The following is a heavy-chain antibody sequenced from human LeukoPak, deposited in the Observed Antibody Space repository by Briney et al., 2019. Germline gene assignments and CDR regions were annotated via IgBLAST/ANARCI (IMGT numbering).Heavy chain of an antibody. D-gene: IGHD6-13*01. J-gene: IGHJ5*02. V-gene: IGHV4-39*07. CDR3: ARGRFSSSWRRGWFDP. CDR2: INHSGST. CDR1: GGSISSGDYY. Sequence: SETLSLTCTVSGGSISSGDYYWSWIRQPPGKGLEWIGEINHSGSTNYNPSLKSRVTISVDTSKNQFSLELSSVTAADTAVYYCARGRFSSSWRRGWFDPWGQGTLVTVSS.